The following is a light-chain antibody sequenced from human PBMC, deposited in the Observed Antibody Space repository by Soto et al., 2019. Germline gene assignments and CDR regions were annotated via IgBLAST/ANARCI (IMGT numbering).Light chain of an antibody. CDR2: GNS. Sequence: QSVLTHPRSVSRAPGQRVTNSCTGSSSNIGAGYDAHWYQQLPGTAPKLLIYGNSNRPSGAPDRFSGSKSGTSASLAITGLQAVDEADYYCQTYDSSLSGRYVFGTGTKVTVL. CDR3: QTYDSSLSGRYV. J-gene: IGLJ1*01. V-gene: IGLV1-40*01. CDR1: SSNIGAGYD.